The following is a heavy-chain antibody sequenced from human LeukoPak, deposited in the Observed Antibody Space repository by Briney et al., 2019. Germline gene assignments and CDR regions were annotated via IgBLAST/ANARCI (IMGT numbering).Heavy chain of an antibody. CDR2: IKQDGSEK. D-gene: IGHD3-22*01. V-gene: IGHV3-7*03. CDR1: GFTFSNYW. J-gene: IGHJ4*02. Sequence: GGSLRLSCAASGFTFSNYWMSWVRQAPGKGLEWVGNIKQDGSEKYYVDSVKGRFTISRDNARNSLYLQMNSLRAEDTAVYYCARYYYDSSGYYYFDYWGQGTLVTVSS. CDR3: ARYYYDSSGYYYFDY.